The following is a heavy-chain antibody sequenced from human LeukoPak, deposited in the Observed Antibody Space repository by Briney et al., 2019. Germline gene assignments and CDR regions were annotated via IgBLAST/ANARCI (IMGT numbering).Heavy chain of an antibody. V-gene: IGHV4-38-2*01. Sequence: SETLSLTCAVSGYSISSGYYWGWIRQPPGKGREWIGSIYHSGSTYYNPSLKSRVTISVDTSKNHFSLKLSSVTAADTAVYYCARNSGSYDVDYWGQGTLVTVSS. CDR2: IYHSGST. CDR1: GYSISSGYY. J-gene: IGHJ4*02. CDR3: ARNSGSYDVDY. D-gene: IGHD1-26*01.